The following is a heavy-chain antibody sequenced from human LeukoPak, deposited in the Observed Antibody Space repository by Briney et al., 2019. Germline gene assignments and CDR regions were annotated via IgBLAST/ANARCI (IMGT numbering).Heavy chain of an antibody. CDR3: ASAGIVVGSFDY. Sequence: PGGSLRLSCAASGFTFSSYAMSWVRQAPGKGLEWVSAISGSGGSTYYADSVKGRFTISRDNSKNTLYLQMNSLRAEDTAVYYCASAGIVVGSFDYWGQGTLVTVSS. D-gene: IGHD6-19*01. J-gene: IGHJ4*02. CDR1: GFTFSSYA. V-gene: IGHV3-23*01. CDR2: ISGSGGST.